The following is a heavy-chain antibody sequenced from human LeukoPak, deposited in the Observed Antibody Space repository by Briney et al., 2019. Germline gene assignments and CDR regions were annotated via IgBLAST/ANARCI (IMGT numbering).Heavy chain of an antibody. CDR1: GYSFTSYW. CDR3: ARLAYSSSWYYYGMDV. Sequence: GESLRISCKGSGYSFTSYWISWLRQMPGKGLEWMGRIDPSDSYTNYSPSFQGHVTISADKSISTAYLQWSSLKASDTAMYYCARLAYSSSWYYYGMDVWGKGTTVTVSS. J-gene: IGHJ6*04. CDR2: IDPSDSYT. D-gene: IGHD6-13*01. V-gene: IGHV5-10-1*01.